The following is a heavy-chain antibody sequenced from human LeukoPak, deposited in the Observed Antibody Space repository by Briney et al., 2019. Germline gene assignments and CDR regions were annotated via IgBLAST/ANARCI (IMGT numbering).Heavy chain of an antibody. V-gene: IGHV4-59*01. D-gene: IGHD6-6*01. CDR2: IYYSGST. J-gene: IGHJ6*03. CDR1: GGSISSYY. Sequence: SSETLSLTCTVSGGSISSYYWSWIRQPPGKGLEWIGYIYYSGSTNYNPSLKSRVTISVDTSKNQFSLKLSSVTAADTAVYYCARAGSSYYYYYYMDVWGKGTTVTVSS. CDR3: ARAGSSYYYYYYMDV.